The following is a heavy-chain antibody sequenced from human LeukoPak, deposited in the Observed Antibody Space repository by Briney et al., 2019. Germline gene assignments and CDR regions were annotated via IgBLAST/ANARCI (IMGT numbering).Heavy chain of an antibody. D-gene: IGHD3/OR15-3a*01. Sequence: GGSLRLSCAASGFTFSSYWMSWVRQAPGKGLEWVANIKQDGSEKYYVDSVKGRFTISRDNAKNSLYLQMNSLRAEDTAVYYCARVGIDSVGWLSPFDYWGRGTLVTVSS. CDR2: IKQDGSEK. V-gene: IGHV3-7*01. J-gene: IGHJ4*02. CDR1: GFTFSSYW. CDR3: ARVGIDSVGWLSPFDY.